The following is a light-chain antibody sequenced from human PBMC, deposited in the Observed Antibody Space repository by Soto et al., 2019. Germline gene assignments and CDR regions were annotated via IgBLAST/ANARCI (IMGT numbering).Light chain of an antibody. J-gene: IGKJ2*01. CDR1: HSLVYRDGDTF. V-gene: IGKV2-30*01. Sequence: DVVLTQSPLSLPVTVGQPASISCRASHSLVYRDGDTFLSWFHQRPGQSQRSLIYKVSNRGSGVPERFSGNGADTDFALEIARVEAEDVCIYYCMQASFWPPYACGQGTRLEIK. CDR3: MQASFWPPYA. CDR2: KVS.